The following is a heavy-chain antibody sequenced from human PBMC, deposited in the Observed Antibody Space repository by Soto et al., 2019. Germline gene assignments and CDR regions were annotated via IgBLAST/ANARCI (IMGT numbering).Heavy chain of an antibody. V-gene: IGHV3-9*01. CDR2: FKWNSGDV. CDR3: ARDEPFITGTTPAFDI. Sequence: GGSLRLSCAASGFTFGDYAMHWVRQVPGKGLEWVSGFKWNSGDVGYADSVKGRFTISRDNAKNSLYLQMNSLRPEDTAVYYCARDEPFITGTTPAFDIWGQGTMVTVSS. CDR1: GFTFGDYA. J-gene: IGHJ3*02. D-gene: IGHD1-20*01.